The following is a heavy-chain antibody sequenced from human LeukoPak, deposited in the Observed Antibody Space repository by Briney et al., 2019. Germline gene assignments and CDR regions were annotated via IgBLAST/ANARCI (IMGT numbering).Heavy chain of an antibody. D-gene: IGHD3-22*01. CDR3: AKDNTYYYGSSGFY. J-gene: IGHJ4*02. CDR2: ISGSGGST. Sequence: PGGSLRVSCAASGFTFSSYAMSWVRQAPGKGLEWVSAISGSGGSTYYADSVKGRFTISRDNSKNTLYLQMNSLRAEDTAVYYCAKDNTYYYGSSGFYWGQGTLVTVSS. V-gene: IGHV3-23*01. CDR1: GFTFSSYA.